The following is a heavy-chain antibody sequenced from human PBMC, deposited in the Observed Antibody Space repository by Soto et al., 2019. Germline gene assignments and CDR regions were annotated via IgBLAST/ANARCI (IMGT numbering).Heavy chain of an antibody. V-gene: IGHV3-30*04. CDR2: ISYDGSDK. D-gene: IGHD3-22*01. CDR3: AREIYDDYDSSGFDH. Sequence: GGSLRLSCAASGFTFSSYSMHWVRQTPGKGLERVAVISYDGSDKYYADSVKGRFTISRDNAKNTLSLQMNSLRAEDTAVYYCAREIYDDYDSSGFDHWGQGTLVTVSS. J-gene: IGHJ4*02. CDR1: GFTFSSYS.